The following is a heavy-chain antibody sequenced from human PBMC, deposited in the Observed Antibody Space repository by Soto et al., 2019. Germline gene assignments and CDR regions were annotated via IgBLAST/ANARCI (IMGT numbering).Heavy chain of an antibody. J-gene: IGHJ4*02. CDR3: ARGAFRAYYFDY. CDR1: GFSFSNYW. Sequence: GGSLRLSCAASGFSFSNYWIHWVRQDPGKGLVWVSRVDSDGTTTNYADSVKGRFTISRDNARNTVYLQMNSLRAEDTAIYYSARGAFRAYYFDYWGLGTLVTVSS. D-gene: IGHD3-10*01. V-gene: IGHV3-74*01. CDR2: VDSDGTTT.